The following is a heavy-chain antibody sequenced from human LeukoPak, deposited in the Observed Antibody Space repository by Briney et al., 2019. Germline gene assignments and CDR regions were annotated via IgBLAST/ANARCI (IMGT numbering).Heavy chain of an antibody. Sequence: GGSLRLSCAASGFTFNNYAMSWVRQAPGKGLEWVSAISGSGGTTYYADSVKGRFTFSRDNSKNTLYLQMNSLRAEDTAVYYCAKGSEGLFDYWGQGTLVTVSS. CDR3: AKGSEGLFDY. V-gene: IGHV3-23*01. D-gene: IGHD3-16*01. CDR1: GFTFNNYA. J-gene: IGHJ4*02. CDR2: ISGSGGTT.